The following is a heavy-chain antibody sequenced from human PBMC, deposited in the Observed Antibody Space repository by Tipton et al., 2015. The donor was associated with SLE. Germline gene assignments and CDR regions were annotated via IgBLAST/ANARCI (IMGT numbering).Heavy chain of an antibody. CDR2: IYYSGST. Sequence: TLSLTCTVSGGSITGYYWSWIRQPPGKGLEWIGYIYYSGSTNYNPSLKSRVTISLDTSENQFSLKLRSVAAADTAVYYCARVHNGGAFDYWGQGTLVTVSS. CDR1: GGSITGYY. D-gene: IGHD1-14*01. V-gene: IGHV4-59*08. CDR3: ARVHNGGAFDY. J-gene: IGHJ4*02.